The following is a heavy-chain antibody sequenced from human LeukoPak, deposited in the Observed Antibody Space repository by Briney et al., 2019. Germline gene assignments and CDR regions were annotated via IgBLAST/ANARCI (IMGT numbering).Heavy chain of an antibody. Sequence: SETLSLTCTVSSGSISSSIYYWGWIRQPPGRGLEWIGSIYYSGSTYYNPSLKSRVTISVDTSKNQFSLKLSSVTAADTAVYYCARALSGWEDYFDYWGQGTLVTVSS. CDR2: IYYSGST. CDR1: SGSISSSIYY. V-gene: IGHV4-39*07. J-gene: IGHJ4*02. CDR3: ARALSGWEDYFDY. D-gene: IGHD6-19*01.